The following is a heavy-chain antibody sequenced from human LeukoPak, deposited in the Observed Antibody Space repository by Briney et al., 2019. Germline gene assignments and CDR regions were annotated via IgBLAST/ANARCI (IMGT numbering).Heavy chain of an antibody. Sequence: ASVKVSCKASGYTFIDYYIHWVRQAPGQGLEWMGWINPNSGATTYAQKFQGWVTVTRGKSINTAYMEVNRLTHDDTAVYYCARSRMTTIGSCDYWGQGTLVTVSS. V-gene: IGHV1-2*04. J-gene: IGHJ4*02. CDR2: INPNSGAT. D-gene: IGHD4-17*01. CDR3: ARSRMTTIGSCDY. CDR1: GYTFIDYY.